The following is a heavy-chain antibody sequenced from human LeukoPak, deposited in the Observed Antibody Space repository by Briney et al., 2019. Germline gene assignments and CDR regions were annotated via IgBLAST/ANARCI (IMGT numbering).Heavy chain of an antibody. D-gene: IGHD5-24*01. Sequence: GGSLRLSCAASGFTFSSYGMHWVRQAPGKGLEWVAVISYDGSDKYYADSVKGRLTISRDNSKNTLYLQMNSLRAEDTAVYYCAKGDGYNYGYWGQGTLVTVSS. CDR2: ISYDGSDK. J-gene: IGHJ4*02. CDR1: GFTFSSYG. CDR3: AKGDGYNYGY. V-gene: IGHV3-30-3*01.